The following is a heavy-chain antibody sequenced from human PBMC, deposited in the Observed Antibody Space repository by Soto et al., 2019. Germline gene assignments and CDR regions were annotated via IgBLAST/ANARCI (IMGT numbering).Heavy chain of an antibody. J-gene: IGHJ6*03. CDR1: GYTFTSYY. CDR3: ARGSTVTTNYCYYYMDV. CDR2: INPSGGST. D-gene: IGHD4-17*01. V-gene: IGHV1-46*03. Sequence: QVQLVQSGAEVKKPGASVKVSCKASGYTFTSYYMQWVRQAPGQGLEWMGIINPSGGSTSYTQRFQGRVTMTRDTSTSTVYMELSSLRSEDTAVSYCARGSTVTTNYCYYYMDVWGKGTTVTVSS.